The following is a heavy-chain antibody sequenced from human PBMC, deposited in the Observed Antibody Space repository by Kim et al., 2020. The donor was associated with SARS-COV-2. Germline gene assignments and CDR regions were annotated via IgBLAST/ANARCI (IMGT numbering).Heavy chain of an antibody. J-gene: IGHJ5*02. CDR2: ISSSGRDT. Sequence: GGSLRLSCAVSGFAFRTYSVGWVRQAPGRGLEWVASISSSGRDTYYADSVKGRFTISRDNSKNTLYLQMNSLRVEDTALYHCAKDQRESGSYGWFGPWGQGTLVTV. D-gene: IGHD1-26*01. V-gene: IGHV3-23*01. CDR3: AKDQRESGSYGWFGP. CDR1: GFAFRTYS.